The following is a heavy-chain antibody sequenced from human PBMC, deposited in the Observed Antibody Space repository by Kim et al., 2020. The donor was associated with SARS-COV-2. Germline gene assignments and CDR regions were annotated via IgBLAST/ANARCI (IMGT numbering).Heavy chain of an antibody. Sequence: GGSLRLSCTASGFTFGDYAMSWFRQAPGKGLEWVGFIRSKAYGGTKEYAASVKGRFTISRDDSKSIAYLQMNSLKTEDTAVYYCTRDRYSYGKLFGNAALWYWGQGTLVTVSS. D-gene: IGHD5-18*01. CDR3: TRDRYSYGKLFGNAALWY. J-gene: IGHJ4*02. V-gene: IGHV3-49*03. CDR2: IRSKAYGGTK. CDR1: GFTFGDYA.